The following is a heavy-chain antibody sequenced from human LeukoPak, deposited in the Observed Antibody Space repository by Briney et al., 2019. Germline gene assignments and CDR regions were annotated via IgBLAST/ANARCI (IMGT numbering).Heavy chain of an antibody. CDR1: GFSFTNYT. J-gene: IGHJ4*02. CDR3: RGYCSGGSCYFLVDY. V-gene: IGHV3-21*01. CDR2: ISSSSSYR. Sequence: GGSLRLSCAASGFSFTNYTMNWVRQAPGKGLEWVPSISSSSSYRYYADSVKGRFTISRDNAKNSLYLQMNSLRAEDTAVYCARGYCSGGSCYFLVDYWGQGTLVTVSS. D-gene: IGHD2-15*01.